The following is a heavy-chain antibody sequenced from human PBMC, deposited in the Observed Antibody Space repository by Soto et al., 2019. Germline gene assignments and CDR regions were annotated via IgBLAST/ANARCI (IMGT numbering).Heavy chain of an antibody. CDR2: ISSSSSYM. V-gene: IGHV3-21*01. Sequence: PGGSLRLSCAASGFTFSSYSMNWVRQAPGKGLEWVSSISSSSSYMYYADSVKGRFTISRDNAKNSLYLQMNSLRAEDTAVYYCARGSGWLQFDPWGQGTLVTVSS. CDR1: GFTFSSYS. J-gene: IGHJ5*02. CDR3: ARGSGWLQFDP. D-gene: IGHD6-19*01.